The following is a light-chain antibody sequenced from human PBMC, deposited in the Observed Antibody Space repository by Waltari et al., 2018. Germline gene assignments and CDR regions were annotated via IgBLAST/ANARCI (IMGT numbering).Light chain of an antibody. Sequence: EVVLTKSPGTLSLSLGERATLSCRASQSVGSSNLAWYQQKPGEAPRLLIYGASSRATGIPDRFSGSGAGTDFTLTISRLEPEDFAVYYCQQYAGSPWTFGQGTRVEIK. J-gene: IGKJ1*01. V-gene: IGKV3-20*01. CDR3: QQYAGSPWT. CDR2: GAS. CDR1: QSVGSSN.